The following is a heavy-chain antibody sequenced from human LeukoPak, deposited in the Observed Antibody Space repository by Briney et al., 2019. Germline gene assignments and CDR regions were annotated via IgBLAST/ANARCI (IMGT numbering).Heavy chain of an antibody. CDR1: GYTFTGYY. V-gene: IGHV1-2*06. CDR3: ARADCSSTSCYTALWFGGSWFDP. Sequence: ASVKVSCKASGYTFTGYYMHWVRQAPGQGLEWMGRINPNSGGTNYAQKFQGRVTITADESTSTAYMELSSLRSEDTAVYYCARADCSSTSCYTALWFGGSWFDPWGQGTLVTVSS. D-gene: IGHD2-2*02. CDR2: INPNSGGT. J-gene: IGHJ5*02.